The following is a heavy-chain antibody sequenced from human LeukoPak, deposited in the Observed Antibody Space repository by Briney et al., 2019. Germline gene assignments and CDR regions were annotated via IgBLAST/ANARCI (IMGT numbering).Heavy chain of an antibody. V-gene: IGHV4-34*01. Sequence: SETLSLTCAVCGGSFSGYYWSWIRQPPGKGLEWIGEINHSGSTNYNPSLKSRVTISVDTSKNQFSLKLSSVTAADTAVYYCARARIAAAAPHFDYWGQGTLVTVSS. D-gene: IGHD6-13*01. CDR1: GGSFSGYY. CDR2: INHSGST. J-gene: IGHJ4*02. CDR3: ARARIAAAAPHFDY.